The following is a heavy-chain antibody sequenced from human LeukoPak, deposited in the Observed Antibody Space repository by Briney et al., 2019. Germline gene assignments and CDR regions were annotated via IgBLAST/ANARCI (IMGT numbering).Heavy chain of an antibody. CDR3: ARARRITFGGVIVHPFDY. CDR1: GGSINTPNYY. J-gene: IGHJ4*02. V-gene: IGHV4-39*07. CDR2: IYYSGST. Sequence: SETLSLTCTVSGGSINTPNYYWGWIRQPPGKGLEWIGSIYYSGSTYYNPSLKSRVTISVDTSKNQFSLKLSSVTAADTAVYYCARARRITFGGVIVHPFDYWGQGTLVTVSS. D-gene: IGHD3-16*02.